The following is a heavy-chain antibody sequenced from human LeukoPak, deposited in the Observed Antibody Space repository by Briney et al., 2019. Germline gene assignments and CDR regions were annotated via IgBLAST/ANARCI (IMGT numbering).Heavy chain of an antibody. J-gene: IGHJ4*02. Sequence: GASLKISCNVSGYTFTNNWLSWVRQLPGEGLAWMGTITPRDSYADYSPSFQGHVTISGDRSISTTYQQCRSLQASETAIYFCARRRRRPDYRRQGT. V-gene: IGHV5-10-1*01. CDR1: GYTFTNNW. CDR2: ITPRDSYA. CDR3: ARRRRRPDY.